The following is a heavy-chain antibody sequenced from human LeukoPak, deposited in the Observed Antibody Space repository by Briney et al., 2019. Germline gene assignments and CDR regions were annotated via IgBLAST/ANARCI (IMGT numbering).Heavy chain of an antibody. D-gene: IGHD5-12*01. CDR2: ISGSGGNT. CDR3: AKLSGYAVDYYYYYMDV. V-gene: IGHV3-23*01. CDR1: GFSFSGYW. J-gene: IGHJ6*03. Sequence: PGGSLRLSCTTSGFSFSGYWMHWVRQAPGKGLEWVSAISGSGGNTYYADSVKGRFTLSRDNSENTVYLQMNSLRAEDTAVYYCAKLSGYAVDYYYYYMDVWGKGTTVTISS.